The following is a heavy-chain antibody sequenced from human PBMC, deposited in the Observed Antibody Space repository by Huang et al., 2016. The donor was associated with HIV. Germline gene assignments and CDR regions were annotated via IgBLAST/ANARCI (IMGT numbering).Heavy chain of an antibody. CDR2: INDSGRT. J-gene: IGHJ4*02. D-gene: IGHD3-22*01. Sequence: QVQLQQWGAGLLKPSETLSLTCAVYGGSFSGHFWSWIRQSPGKGLEWIGEINDSGRTKYNPALRSRVSISVVTSKKPFSLKLTSVTAADTAVYYCARDMYYYDSSGYSKFDYWGQGTLVIVSS. CDR1: GGSFSGHF. V-gene: IGHV4-34*02. CDR3: ARDMYYYDSSGYSKFDY.